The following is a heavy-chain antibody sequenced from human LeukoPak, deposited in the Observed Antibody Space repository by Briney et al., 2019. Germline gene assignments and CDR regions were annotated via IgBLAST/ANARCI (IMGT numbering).Heavy chain of an antibody. V-gene: IGHV5-51*01. CDR2: IYPGDPDT. D-gene: IGHD5-18*01. CDR3: AGRHKRGASSYGVDY. Sequence: GEALKISWKGSGYSFTNYWIALVRQMPGKGLEGMGIIYPGDPDTRYSPSFQGHSTISAHKPITTPNLQWNSLSPANSPLYSCAGRHKRGASSYGVDYWGQGTLVTVSS. J-gene: IGHJ4*02. CDR1: GYSFTNYW.